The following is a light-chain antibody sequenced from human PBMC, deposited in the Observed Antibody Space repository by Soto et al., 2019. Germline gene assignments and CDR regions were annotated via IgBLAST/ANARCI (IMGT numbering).Light chain of an antibody. V-gene: IGKV3-20*01. J-gene: IGKJ2*01. Sequence: EIVLTQSPDTLYLSPGEGATLSCRASQRVNSSYLAWYQQKPGQAPRLLISGASDRATGVPARVSGSGYGTDLTLTISRLETEDFAVYYCQQYGNSPVTFGQGTKLQL. CDR1: QRVNSSY. CDR2: GAS. CDR3: QQYGNSPVT.